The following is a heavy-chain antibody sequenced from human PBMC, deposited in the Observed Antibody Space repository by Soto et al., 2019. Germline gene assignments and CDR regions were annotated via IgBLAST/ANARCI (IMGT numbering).Heavy chain of an antibody. D-gene: IGHD4-4*01. V-gene: IGHV1-69*13. J-gene: IGHJ6*02. CDR1: GGTFSSYA. Sequence: ASVKVSCKASGGTFSSYAISWVRQAPGQGLEWMGGIIPIFGTANYAQKFQGRVTITADESTSTAYMELSSLRSEDTAVYYCASGTVTTPYVSYYGMDVWGQGTTVTVSS. CDR3: ASGTVTTPYVSYYGMDV. CDR2: IIPIFGTA.